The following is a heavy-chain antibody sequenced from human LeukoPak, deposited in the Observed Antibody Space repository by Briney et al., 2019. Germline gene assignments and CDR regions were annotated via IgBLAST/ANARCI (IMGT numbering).Heavy chain of an antibody. J-gene: IGHJ4*02. D-gene: IGHD2-2*01. V-gene: IGHV5-51*01. CDR3: ARLVVPAAISY. Sequence: GESLKISCQASGYKLTNYWIGWVRQMSGKGLEWMGIINPDDSETTYSPSFQGQVTISVDKSVSTAYLQWTSLKASDTAMYYCARLVVPAAISYWGQGTLVNVFS. CDR1: GYKLTNYW. CDR2: INPDDSET.